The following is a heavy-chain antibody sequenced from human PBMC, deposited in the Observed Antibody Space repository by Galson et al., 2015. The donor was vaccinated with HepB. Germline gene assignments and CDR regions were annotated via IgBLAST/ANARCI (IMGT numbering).Heavy chain of an antibody. D-gene: IGHD3-10*01. J-gene: IGHJ4*02. CDR3: ARGYYGSGRLDY. Sequence: ETLSLTCAVSGDSISSSHWWNWVRQPPGKGLECIGEIYHSGRTNYNLYLKSRVTISVDKSKNQFSLKLSSVTAADTAIYYCARGYYGSGRLDYWGQGSWSPSPQ. V-gene: IGHV4-4*02. CDR2: IYHSGRT. CDR1: GDSISSSHW.